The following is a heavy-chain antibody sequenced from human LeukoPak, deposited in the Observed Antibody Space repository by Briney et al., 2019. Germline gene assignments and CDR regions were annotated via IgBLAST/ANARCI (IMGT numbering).Heavy chain of an antibody. J-gene: IGHJ3*02. V-gene: IGHV3-30-3*01. D-gene: IGHD3-22*01. CDR3: ARDEFLYYYDSSGYSAFDI. CDR2: ISYDGSNK. Sequence: PGGSLRLSCAASGFTFSSYAMHWARQAPGKGLEWVAAISYDGSNKYYADSVKGRFTISRDNSKNTLYLQMNSLRAEDTAVYYCARDEFLYYYDSSGYSAFDIWGQGTMVTVSS. CDR1: GFTFSSYA.